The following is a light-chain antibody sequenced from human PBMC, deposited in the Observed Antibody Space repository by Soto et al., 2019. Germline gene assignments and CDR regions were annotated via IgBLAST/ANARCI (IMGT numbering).Light chain of an antibody. CDR1: QTVFTGSNNKNY. CDR3: HQYFTLPS. J-gene: IGKJ4*01. CDR2: WAT. V-gene: IGKV4-1*01. Sequence: IVMTQSPASLTVSLGERATINCKSSQTVFTGSNNKNYLAWYQQKPGQAPKLLMYWATARESGVPDRFRGSGFGTDFTLTITSVQAEDVAVYCCHQYFTLPSFGGGTEVEI.